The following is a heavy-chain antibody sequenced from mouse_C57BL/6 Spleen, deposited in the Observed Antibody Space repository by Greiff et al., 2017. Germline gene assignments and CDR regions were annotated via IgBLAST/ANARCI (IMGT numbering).Heavy chain of an antibody. V-gene: IGHV1-52*01. CDR2: IDPSDSET. Sequence: QVQLQQPGAELVRPGSSVKLSCKASGYTFTSYWMHWVKQRPIQGLEWIGNIDPSDSETHYNQKFKDKATLTVDKSSSTAYMQLSSLTSEDSAVYYCAREGDYYYGSSYQAWFAYGGQGTLVTVAA. CDR3: AREGDYYYGSSYQAWFAY. D-gene: IGHD1-1*01. CDR1: GYTFTSYW. J-gene: IGHJ3*01.